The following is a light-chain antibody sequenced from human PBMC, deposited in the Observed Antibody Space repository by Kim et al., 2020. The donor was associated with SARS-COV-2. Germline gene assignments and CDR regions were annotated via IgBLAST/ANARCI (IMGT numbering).Light chain of an antibody. J-gene: IGLJ2*01. V-gene: IGLV2-18*02. Sequence: GQSVTISCTGTISDIGSYNRVSWYQQSPGTAPKLLIYAVINRPSGVPDRFSGSRSGNTASLTISGLQTEDEADYYCNSYTSSSTLVFGGGTQLTVL. CDR2: AVI. CDR1: ISDIGSYNR. CDR3: NSYTSSSTLV.